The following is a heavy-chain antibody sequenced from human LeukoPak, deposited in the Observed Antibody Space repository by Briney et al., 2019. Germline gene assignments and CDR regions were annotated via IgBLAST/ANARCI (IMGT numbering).Heavy chain of an antibody. D-gene: IGHD1-14*01. V-gene: IGHV3-53*01. CDR1: GGTVSNTY. J-gene: IGHJ4*02. Sequence: TGGSLRLSCAASGGTVSNTYMTWVRQAPGKGLEWVSIIYSDGSTLYADSLTGRFAISRDNSKNTLYLQMNSLGAEDTAVYYCVRAPNQYYFDSWGQGTLVTVSS. CDR3: VRAPNQYYFDS. CDR2: IYSDGST.